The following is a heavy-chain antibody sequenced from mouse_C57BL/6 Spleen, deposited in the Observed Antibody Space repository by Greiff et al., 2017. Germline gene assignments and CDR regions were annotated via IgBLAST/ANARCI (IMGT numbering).Heavy chain of an antibody. D-gene: IGHD2-4*01. CDR1: GFSLTSYG. J-gene: IGHJ3*01. CDR2: IWGDGST. CDR3: AKPEDYDPFAY. V-gene: IGHV2-3*01. Sequence: QVHVKQSGPGLVAPSQSLSITCTVSGFSLTSYGVSWVRQPPGKGLEWLGVIWGDGSTNYHSALISRLSISKDNSKSQVFLKLNSLQTDDTATYYCAKPEDYDPFAYWGQGTLVTVSA.